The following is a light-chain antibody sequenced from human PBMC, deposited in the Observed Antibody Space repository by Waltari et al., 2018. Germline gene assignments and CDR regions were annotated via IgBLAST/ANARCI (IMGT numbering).Light chain of an antibody. J-gene: IGKJ1*01. CDR2: GAS. CDR3: QHYVRLPAT. CDR1: QSVGRT. Sequence: EIVLTQSPGTLSLSPGERATLSCRASQSVGRTLAWYQQKPGQAPRLLIYGASGRATDIPDRFSGSGSGTDFSLTINRLEPEDFAVYFCQHYVRLPATFGQGTKVEIK. V-gene: IGKV3-20*01.